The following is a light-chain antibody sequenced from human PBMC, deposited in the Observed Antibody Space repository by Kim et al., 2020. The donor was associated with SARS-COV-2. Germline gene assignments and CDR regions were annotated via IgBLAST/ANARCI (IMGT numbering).Light chain of an antibody. CDR3: AAWDDSLNGPV. V-gene: IGLV1-44*01. J-gene: IGLJ3*02. CDR2: YNN. Sequence: ELTQPPSASGTPGQRVTISCSGSTSNIGSNTVNWYHQLPGTAPKLLIYYNNQRPSGVPDRFSGSKSGTSASLAISGLQSEDEADYYCAAWDDSLNGPVFGGGPKLTVL. CDR1: TSNIGSNT.